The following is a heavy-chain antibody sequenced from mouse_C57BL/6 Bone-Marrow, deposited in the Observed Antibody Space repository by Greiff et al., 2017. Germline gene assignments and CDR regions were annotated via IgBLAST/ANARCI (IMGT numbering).Heavy chain of an antibody. Sequence: EVKLQESGPELVKPGASVKISCTASGYSFTDYNMNWVKQSNGKSLEWIGVINPNYGTTSYNQKFKGKATLTVDQSSSTAYMQLNSLTSEDYAVDYCARGYDYDYAMDYGGQGTSVTVSS. CDR1: GYSFTDYN. CDR2: INPNYGTT. CDR3: ARGYDYDYAMDY. J-gene: IGHJ4*01. D-gene: IGHD2-4*01. V-gene: IGHV1-39*01.